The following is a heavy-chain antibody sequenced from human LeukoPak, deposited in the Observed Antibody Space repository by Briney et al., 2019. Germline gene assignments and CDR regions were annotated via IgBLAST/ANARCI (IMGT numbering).Heavy chain of an antibody. D-gene: IGHD6-13*01. V-gene: IGHV6-1*01. Sequence: SQTLPLTCAISGDSVSSNSAAWNWIRQSPSRGLEWLGRTYYRSKWYNDYAVSVKSRITINPDTSKNQFSLQLNSVTPDDTAVYYCARGTRKYSSSWSGEPDAFDIWGQGTMVTVSS. CDR2: TYYRSKWYN. CDR3: ARGTRKYSSSWSGEPDAFDI. J-gene: IGHJ3*02. CDR1: GDSVSSNSAA.